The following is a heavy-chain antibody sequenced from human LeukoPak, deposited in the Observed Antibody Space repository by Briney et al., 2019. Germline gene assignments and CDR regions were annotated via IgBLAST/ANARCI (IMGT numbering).Heavy chain of an antibody. CDR3: ARGPAVVGLYGLDV. J-gene: IGHJ6*02. CDR1: GFTFSSYT. Sequence: PGGSLTLSCAASGFTFSSYTMSWVRQAPGKVLEWVANIKQDGSEKNYVDSVKGRFTISRDNTKNSLYLQMNSRGAEDTAVYYCARGPAVVGLYGLDVWGQGTTVTVSS. V-gene: IGHV3-7*01. D-gene: IGHD6-19*01. CDR2: IKQDGSEK.